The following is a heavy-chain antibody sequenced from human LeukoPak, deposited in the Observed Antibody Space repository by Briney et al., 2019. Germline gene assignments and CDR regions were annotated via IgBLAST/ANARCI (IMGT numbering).Heavy chain of an antibody. V-gene: IGHV3-53*01. CDR2: IYSGGST. J-gene: IGHJ4*02. CDR1: GFTVSRNY. CDR3: AREVDGYNSDY. D-gene: IGHD5-24*01. Sequence: TGGSLRLSCAASGFTVSRNYMSWVRQAPGKGLEWVSVIYSGGSTYYADSVKGRFTISRDNSKNTLYLQMNSLTAEDTAVYYCAREVDGYNSDYCGQGTLVTVSS.